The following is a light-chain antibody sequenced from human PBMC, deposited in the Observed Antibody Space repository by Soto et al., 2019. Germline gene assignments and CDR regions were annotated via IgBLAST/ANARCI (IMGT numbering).Light chain of an antibody. CDR1: SSNIGAGHD. V-gene: IGLV1-40*01. Sequence: QSVLTQPPSVSGAPGQRVTISCTGSSSNIGAGHDVHWYQQLPGTAPKLLIYGNGNRPSGVPDRFSGSKSGTSASLAITGLQAEDEADYYCGLFTSSATWVFGGGTKVTVL. CDR2: GNG. J-gene: IGLJ3*02. CDR3: GLFTSSATWV.